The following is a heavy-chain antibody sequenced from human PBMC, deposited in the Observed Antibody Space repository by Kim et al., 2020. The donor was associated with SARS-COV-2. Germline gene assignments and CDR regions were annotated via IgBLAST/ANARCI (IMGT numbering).Heavy chain of an antibody. CDR3: AKARLTESNWFDP. Sequence: GGSLRLSCAASGFSFDDSAMHWVRQAPGKGLEWVSGINYNSGRIGYADSVKGRFTISRDNAKKSLYLQMNSLRDEDTALYYCAKARLTESNWFDPWGQGT. D-gene: IGHD6-25*01. J-gene: IGHJ5*02. CDR2: INYNSGRI. V-gene: IGHV3-9*01. CDR1: GFSFDDSA.